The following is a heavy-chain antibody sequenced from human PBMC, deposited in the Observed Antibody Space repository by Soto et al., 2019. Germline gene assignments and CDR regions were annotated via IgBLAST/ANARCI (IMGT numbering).Heavy chain of an antibody. CDR1: GYTFTSYG. J-gene: IGHJ4*02. V-gene: IGHV1-18*04. D-gene: IGHD3-3*01. CDR2: ISAYNGNT. CDR3: ARERSSRTDYDFWSGYGFYFDY. Sequence: ASVKVSCKASGYTFTSYGISWVRQAPGQGLEWMGWISAYNGNTNYAQKLQGRVTMTTDTCTSTAYMELRSLRSDDTAVYYCARERSSRTDYDFWSGYGFYFDYWGQGTLVTVSS.